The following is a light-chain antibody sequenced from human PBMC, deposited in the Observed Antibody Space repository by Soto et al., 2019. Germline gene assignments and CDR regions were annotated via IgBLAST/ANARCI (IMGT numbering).Light chain of an antibody. CDR3: QQYTTSSWT. CDR1: QGIGDT. Sequence: EIVLTPSPATLSVSPGEGATLSCRASQGIGDTLAWYQQKPGQAPRVLIYGTSSRATGIPDRFSGSGSGTDFTLTISRLEPEDFAVYYCQQYTTSSWTFGQGTKVDIK. CDR2: GTS. J-gene: IGKJ1*01. V-gene: IGKV3-20*01.